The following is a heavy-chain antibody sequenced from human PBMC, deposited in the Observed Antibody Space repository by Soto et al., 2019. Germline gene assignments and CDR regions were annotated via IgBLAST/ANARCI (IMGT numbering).Heavy chain of an antibody. V-gene: IGHV2-5*02. Sequence: QITLKESGPTLVKPTQTLTLTCTFSGFSLSTSDVGVGWIRQPPGEALEWLALIYWDDDKCYSPSLKSRLTITKDTSKNQVVLTMTNMDPVDTATYYCAHSRYSRSSFDYWGQGTLVTVSS. D-gene: IGHD6-6*01. CDR1: GFSLSTSDVG. CDR2: IYWDDDK. CDR3: AHSRYSRSSFDY. J-gene: IGHJ4*02.